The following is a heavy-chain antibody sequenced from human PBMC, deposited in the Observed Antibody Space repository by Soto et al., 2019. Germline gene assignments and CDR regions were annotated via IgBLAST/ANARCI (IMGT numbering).Heavy chain of an antibody. CDR1: GFTFSSYA. Sequence: GGSLRLSCAASGFTFSSYAMSWVRQAPGKGLEWVSAISGSGGSTYYADSVKGRFTISRDNSKNTLYLQMNSLRAEDTAVYYCAILMGYYDFWSGYYFDYWGQRTLVTVSS. V-gene: IGHV3-23*01. CDR3: AILMGYYDFWSGYYFDY. J-gene: IGHJ4*02. CDR2: ISGSGGST. D-gene: IGHD3-3*01.